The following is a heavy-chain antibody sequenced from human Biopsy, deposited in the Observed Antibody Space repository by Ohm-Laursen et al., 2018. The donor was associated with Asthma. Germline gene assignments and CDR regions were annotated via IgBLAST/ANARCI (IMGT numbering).Heavy chain of an antibody. CDR3: ARAVDYSHYYGIDV. V-gene: IGHV1-18*01. CDR1: GYTFNSAG. J-gene: IGHJ6*02. D-gene: IGHD3-10*01. CDR2: ISVYNGNT. Sequence: ASVKVSCKTSGYTFNSAGITWVRQAPGQGLEWMGWISVYNGNTKVAQKLQDRVTMITDTSASTAYMELRRLRSDDTAVYFCARAVDYSHYYGIDVWGQGTTVTVS.